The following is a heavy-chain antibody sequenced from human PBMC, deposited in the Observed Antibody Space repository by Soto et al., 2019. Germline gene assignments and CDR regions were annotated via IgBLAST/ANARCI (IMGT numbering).Heavy chain of an antibody. CDR1: GYSISSSNW. CDR3: ARGDYAKAFDI. CDR2: IYYSGSA. J-gene: IGHJ3*02. D-gene: IGHD2-2*01. Sequence: QVQLQESGPGLVKPSDTLSLICAVSGYSISSSNWWGWIRQPPGKGLEWIGNIYYSGSAYYNPSLKSRVPMSVDTSKNQFSLRLTSVTAVDTAVYCCARGDYAKAFDIWGQGTTVTVSS. V-gene: IGHV4-28*03.